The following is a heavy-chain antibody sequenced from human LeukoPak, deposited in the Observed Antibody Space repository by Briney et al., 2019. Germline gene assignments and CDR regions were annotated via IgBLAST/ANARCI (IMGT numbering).Heavy chain of an antibody. CDR2: IYHSGST. CDR1: GGSISSGGYS. V-gene: IGHV4-30-2*01. D-gene: IGHD3-22*01. CDR3: ARFPSSGYYATLRGAFDI. J-gene: IGHJ3*02. Sequence: SQTLSLTCTVSGGSISSGGYSWSWIRQPPGQGLEWIGYIYHSGSTYYNPSLKSRVTISVDRSKNQFSLKLSSVTAADTAVYYCARFPSSGYYATLRGAFDIWGQGTMVTVSS.